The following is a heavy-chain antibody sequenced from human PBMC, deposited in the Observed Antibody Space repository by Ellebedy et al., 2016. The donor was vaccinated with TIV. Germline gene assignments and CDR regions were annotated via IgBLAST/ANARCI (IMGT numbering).Heavy chain of an antibody. V-gene: IGHV3-23*01. CDR3: AKDLIWDGRPASDY. Sequence: GESLKISXAASGFTFSSYPMSWVRQAPGTGLECVSFITVSGDNTYYADSVKGRFTISRDNSENTLYLQMNSLRAEDTGVYYCAKDLIWDGRPASDYWGQGTLVTVSS. J-gene: IGHJ4*02. CDR1: GFTFSSYP. D-gene: IGHD3-16*01. CDR2: ITVSGDNT.